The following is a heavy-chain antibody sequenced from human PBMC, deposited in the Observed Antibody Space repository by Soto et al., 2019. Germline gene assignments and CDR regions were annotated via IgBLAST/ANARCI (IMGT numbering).Heavy chain of an antibody. J-gene: IGHJ4*02. D-gene: IGHD5-12*01. Sequence: EVQLVESGGGLSQPGGSLRLSCVVSGFTVSSSNYMSWVRQAPGKGLEWVSVIYTGGTTYYADSVKGRFTISRDNSKNTLYLQMNSLRAEDTAVYYCHGYGYWGQGTLVTVSS. CDR2: IYTGGTT. CDR1: GFTVSSSNY. CDR3: HGYGY. V-gene: IGHV3-53*01.